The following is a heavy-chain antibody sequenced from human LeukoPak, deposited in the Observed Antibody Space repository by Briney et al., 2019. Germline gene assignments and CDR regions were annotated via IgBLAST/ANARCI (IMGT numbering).Heavy chain of an antibody. CDR1: GLTFSTYG. V-gene: IGHV3-30*02. CDR2: IRYDGSNK. CDR3: ARYHCSSTSCYSEVSFDY. J-gene: IGHJ4*02. D-gene: IGHD2-2*01. Sequence: GGSLRLSCAASGLTFSTYGMHWVRQAPGKGLEWVAFIRYDGSNKYYADSVKGRFTISRDNSKSTLYLQMNSLRAEDTAVYYCARYHCSSTSCYSEVSFDYWGQGTLVTVSS.